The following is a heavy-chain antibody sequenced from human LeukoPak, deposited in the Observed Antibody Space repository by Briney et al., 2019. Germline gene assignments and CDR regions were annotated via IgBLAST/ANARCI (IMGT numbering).Heavy chain of an antibody. Sequence: PGGSLRLSCAASGFTFSSYEMNWVRQAPGKGLEWVSYIGSGGSAIFHADSVKGRFPISRDNAKNSLYLQMNSLRAEDTAVYYCARAGSGSYYVFEYWGQGTLVTVSS. V-gene: IGHV3-48*03. D-gene: IGHD3-10*01. CDR1: GFTFSSYE. CDR2: IGSGGSAI. J-gene: IGHJ4*02. CDR3: ARAGSGSYYVFEY.